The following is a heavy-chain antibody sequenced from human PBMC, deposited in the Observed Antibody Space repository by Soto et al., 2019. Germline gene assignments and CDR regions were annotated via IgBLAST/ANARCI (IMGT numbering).Heavy chain of an antibody. CDR2: INIVGGAT. CDR3: TKNYYFDS. V-gene: IGHV3-23*01. J-gene: IGHJ4*02. CDR1: GFTFSNYA. Sequence: EVQLLESGGGLVQPGGSLRLSCAASGFTFSNYAMSWVRQAPGKALEWVSSINIVGGATNYADSVRGRFTMSRDDSRNTVVLQMNSLRAEDTAVYYCTKNYYFDSWGQGTLVTVSS.